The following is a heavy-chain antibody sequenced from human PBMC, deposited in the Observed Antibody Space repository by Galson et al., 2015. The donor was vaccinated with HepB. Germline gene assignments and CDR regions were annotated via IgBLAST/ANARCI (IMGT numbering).Heavy chain of an antibody. Sequence: SLRLSCAASGFSFNNYWMHWVRQVPGKGLVWVSYINSDGSATGFADSVKGRFTISRDNAKNTLYLQMNSLGAEDTALYYCARGNSYGSGTYNPFDSWGQGSLVTVSS. CDR1: GFSFNNYW. J-gene: IGHJ4*02. V-gene: IGHV3-74*01. CDR2: INSDGSAT. D-gene: IGHD3-10*01. CDR3: ARGNSYGSGTYNPFDS.